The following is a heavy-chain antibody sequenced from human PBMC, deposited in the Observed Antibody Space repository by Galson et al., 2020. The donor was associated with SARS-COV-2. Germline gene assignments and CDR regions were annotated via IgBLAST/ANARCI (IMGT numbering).Heavy chain of an antibody. CDR2: IDQSGRV. CDR1: GESLSGYY. Sequence: SAPLSLTCAVYGESLSGYYWSWIRKLPGKGLEWIGEIDQSGRVNYSPSLKSRVTISADTSKNQFSLKLRSMTAADRGVYYCARGHYEISMMVIVFTGGAFYFDFWGQGTLVTVSS. CDR3: ARGHYEISMMVIVFTGGAFYFDF. J-gene: IGHJ4*02. V-gene: IGHV4-34*01. D-gene: IGHD3-22*01.